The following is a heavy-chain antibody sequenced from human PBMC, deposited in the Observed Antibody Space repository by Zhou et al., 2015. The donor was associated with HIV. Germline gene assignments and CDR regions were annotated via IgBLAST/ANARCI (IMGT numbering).Heavy chain of an antibody. CDR3: ARSSVNHDNAFDL. J-gene: IGHJ3*01. CDR1: GGTFSNYA. Sequence: QVLLVQSGAEVKKPGSSVKVSCEASGGTFSNYAVSWVRQAPGQGLEWMGSITPMFHMETYAEKFRARLTISVDKSTRVAYMELSSLTSEDAALYFCARSSVNHDNAFDLWGQGTKVIVSS. D-gene: IGHD3-22*01. CDR2: ITPMFHME. V-gene: IGHV1-69*09.